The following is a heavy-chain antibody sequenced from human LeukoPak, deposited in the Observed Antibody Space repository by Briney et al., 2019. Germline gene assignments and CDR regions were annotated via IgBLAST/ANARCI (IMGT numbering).Heavy chain of an antibody. CDR1: GFTFSTYG. CDR2: ISYDGSNG. V-gene: IGHV3-30*18. J-gene: IGHJ4*02. D-gene: IGHD2-21*01. Sequence: GGSLRLSCAASGFTFSTYGMHWVRQAPGKGLEWVAVISYDGSNGYYADSVKGRFTISRDNSKNTLYLQMSSLRAEDTAVYYCAKEFNRGLPDYWGQGTLVTVPS. CDR3: AKEFNRGLPDY.